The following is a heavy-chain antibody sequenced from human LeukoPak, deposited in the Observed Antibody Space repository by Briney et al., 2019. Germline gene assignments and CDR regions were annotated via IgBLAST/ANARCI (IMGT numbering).Heavy chain of an antibody. J-gene: IGHJ4*02. D-gene: IGHD5-12*01. Sequence: GGSLRLSCAASGFIFSSYGMNWVRQAPGKGLEWVSYIGSSSSPIYYADSVKGRFTISGDNAKNSLYLQMNSLRDEDTAVYYCARAMRSGYDYWGQGTLVTVSS. CDR2: IGSSSSPI. CDR1: GFIFSSYG. V-gene: IGHV3-48*02. CDR3: ARAMRSGYDY.